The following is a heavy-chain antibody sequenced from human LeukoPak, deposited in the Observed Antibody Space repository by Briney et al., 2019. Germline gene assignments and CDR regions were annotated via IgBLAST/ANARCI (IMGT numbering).Heavy chain of an antibody. D-gene: IGHD1-26*01. CDR1: GGSLSGYY. CDR2: INHRGST. Sequence: SETLSLTCAAYGGSLSGYYWSWIRQPPAKGLECIGEINHRGSTKYNPSLKSRVTISVEPSKNQFSLTLNSVTAADTAVYYCARSRIGWFDPWGQGPLVTVSS. V-gene: IGHV4-34*01. CDR3: ARSRIGWFDP. J-gene: IGHJ5*02.